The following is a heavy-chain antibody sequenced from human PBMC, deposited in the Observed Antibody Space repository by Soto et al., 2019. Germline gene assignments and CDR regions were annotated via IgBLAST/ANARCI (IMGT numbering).Heavy chain of an antibody. V-gene: IGHV3-30-3*01. D-gene: IGHD6-19*01. CDR1: GFTFSSYA. CDR2: ISYDGSNK. J-gene: IGHJ3*02. Sequence: PGGSLRLSCAASGFTFSSYAMHWVRQAPGKGLEWVAVISYDGSNKYYADSVKGRFTISRDNAKNSLYLQMNSLRAEDTAVYYCARDHRAVDAFDIWGQGTMVTVSS. CDR3: ARDHRAVDAFDI.